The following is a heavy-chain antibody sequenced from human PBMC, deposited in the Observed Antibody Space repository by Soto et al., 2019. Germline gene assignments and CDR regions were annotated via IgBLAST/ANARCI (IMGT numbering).Heavy chain of an antibody. J-gene: IGHJ6*02. CDR2: ISAYNGNT. V-gene: IGHV1-18*01. CDR3: ARAAPVVRGVLYYYYGMDV. Sequence: QVQLVQSGAEVKKPGASVKVSCKASGYTFTSYGISWVRQAPGQGLEWMGWISAYNGNTNYAQKLQGRVTTTTDTPTSTAYMERRSLGADDTAVYYCARAAPVVRGVLYYYYGMDVWGQGTTVPVSS. CDR1: GYTFTSYG. D-gene: IGHD3-10*01.